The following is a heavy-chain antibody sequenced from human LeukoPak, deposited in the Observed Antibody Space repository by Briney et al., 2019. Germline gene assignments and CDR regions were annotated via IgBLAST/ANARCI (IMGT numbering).Heavy chain of an antibody. Sequence: SVKVSCKASGGTFSSYAISWVRQAPGQGLEWMGGIIPIFGTANYAQKFQGRVTIPADESTSTAYMELSSLRTEDTAVYYCARARIVFGTTTRYNWFDPWGQGTLVTVSS. J-gene: IGHJ5*02. CDR1: GGTFSSYA. CDR3: ARARIVFGTTTRYNWFDP. D-gene: IGHD1-1*01. V-gene: IGHV1-69*13. CDR2: IIPIFGTA.